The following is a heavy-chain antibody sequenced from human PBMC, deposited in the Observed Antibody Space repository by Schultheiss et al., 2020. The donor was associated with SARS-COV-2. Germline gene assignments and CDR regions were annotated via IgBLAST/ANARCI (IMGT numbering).Heavy chain of an antibody. CDR3: AKRSGDSDASDY. CDR2: IDYSGRI. CDR1: GGSIRSTDFY. Sequence: SETLSLTCTVSGGSIRSTDFYWSWVRQPPGKGLEWIGYIDYSGRIFYNPSLKSRVTISVDTSKNQFSLKLSSVTAADTAMYYCAKRSGDSDASDYWGQGALVTVSS. J-gene: IGHJ4*02. D-gene: IGHD2-21*01. V-gene: IGHV4-31*03.